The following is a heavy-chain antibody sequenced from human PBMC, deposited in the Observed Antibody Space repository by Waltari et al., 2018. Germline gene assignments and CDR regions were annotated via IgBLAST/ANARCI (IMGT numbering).Heavy chain of an antibody. D-gene: IGHD3-10*01. Sequence: QLQLQESGPGLVKPSETLSLTCTVSGGSISSSSYYWGWIRQPPGKGLEWIGSLYYSGSTYYNPSRKSRVTISVDTSKNQFSLKLSSVTAADTAVYYCARDFSGSYSWGQGTLVTVSS. CDR1: GGSISSSSYY. V-gene: IGHV4-39*07. CDR3: ARDFSGSYS. J-gene: IGHJ4*02. CDR2: LYYSGST.